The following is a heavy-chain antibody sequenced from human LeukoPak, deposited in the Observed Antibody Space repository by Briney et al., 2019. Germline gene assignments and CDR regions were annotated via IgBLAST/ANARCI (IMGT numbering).Heavy chain of an antibody. J-gene: IGHJ6*02. Sequence: PSETLSLTCTVSGGSISSYYWSWIRQPPGKGLEFIGYIYHGGSTNYNPSLKSRLTMSVDTSKNQFSLKLSSVTAADTAVYYCARVIVVVPIGVYHYYAMDVWGQGTTVTVSS. V-gene: IGHV4-59*01. CDR1: GGSISSYY. D-gene: IGHD2-2*01. CDR3: ARVIVVVPIGVYHYYAMDV. CDR2: IYHGGST.